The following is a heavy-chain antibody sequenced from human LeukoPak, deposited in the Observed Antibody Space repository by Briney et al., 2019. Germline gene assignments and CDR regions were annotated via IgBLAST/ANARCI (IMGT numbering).Heavy chain of an antibody. J-gene: IGHJ1*01. CDR2: ISGSGGST. D-gene: IGHD3-10*01. CDR1: GFIFSSYA. Sequence: GGSLRLSCAASGFIFSSYAMSWVRQAPGKGLEWVSAISGSGGSTYYADSVKGRFTISRDNSKNTLYLQMNSLRAEDTAVYYCARGSRYYGSGYLQHWGQGTLVTVSS. CDR3: ARGSRYYGSGYLQH. V-gene: IGHV3-23*01.